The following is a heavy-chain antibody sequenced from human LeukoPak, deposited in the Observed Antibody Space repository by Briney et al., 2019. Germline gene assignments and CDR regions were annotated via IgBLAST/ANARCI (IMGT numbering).Heavy chain of an antibody. J-gene: IGHJ4*02. V-gene: IGHV4-39*01. Sequence: SETLSLTCTVSGGSISSYYWGWIRQPPGKGLEWIGSIYYSGSTYYNPSLKSRVTISVDTSKNQFSLKLSSVTAADTAVYYCARHDYDFWSGYYKPPDYWGQGTLVTVSS. D-gene: IGHD3-3*01. CDR2: IYYSGST. CDR1: GGSISSYY. CDR3: ARHDYDFWSGYYKPPDY.